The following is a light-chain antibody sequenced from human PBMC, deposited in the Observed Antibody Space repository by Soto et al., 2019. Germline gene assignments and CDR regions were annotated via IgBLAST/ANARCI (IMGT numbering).Light chain of an antibody. CDR2: VNIDGSH. CDR3: QTWGTDIQEV. CDR1: SGHSSYA. V-gene: IGLV4-69*01. J-gene: IGLJ2*01. Sequence: QLVLTQSPSASASLGASVNLTCTLSSGHSSYAIAWHQQQPEKGPRYLMIVNIDGSHNKGDGIPDRFSGSSSGAERYLTISSLQSEDEADYYCQTWGTDIQEVFGGGTKLTVL.